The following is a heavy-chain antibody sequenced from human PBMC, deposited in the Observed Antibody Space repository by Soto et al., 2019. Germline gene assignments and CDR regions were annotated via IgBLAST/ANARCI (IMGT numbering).Heavy chain of an antibody. Sequence: EAQLLESGGGLEQRGGSLRLSCAASGFTFSRYAMSWVRQAPGKGLEWVSTVTGGGHTTYNADSVNGRFTISRDNSKNTLYLQMNNLRAEDTAIYYCASSSGDLDVYGMDISGPGTTVIVSS. CDR3: ASSSGDLDVYGMDI. CDR2: VTGGGHTT. D-gene: IGHD3-10*01. CDR1: GFTFSRYA. J-gene: IGHJ6*02. V-gene: IGHV3-23*01.